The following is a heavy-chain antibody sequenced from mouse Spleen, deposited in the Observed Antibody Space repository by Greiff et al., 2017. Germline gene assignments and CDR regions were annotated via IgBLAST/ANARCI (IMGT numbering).Heavy chain of an antibody. CDR3: ARLGIYDGYPWFAY. CDR2: IHPNSGST. J-gene: IGHJ3*01. Sequence: VQLQQPGAELVKPGASVKLSCKASGYTFTSYWMHWVKQRPGQGLEWIGMIHPNSGSTNYNEKFKSKATLTVDKSSSTAYMQLSSLTSEDSAVYYCARLGIYDGYPWFAYWGQGTLVTVSA. V-gene: IGHV1-64*01. D-gene: IGHD2-3*01. CDR1: GYTFTSYW.